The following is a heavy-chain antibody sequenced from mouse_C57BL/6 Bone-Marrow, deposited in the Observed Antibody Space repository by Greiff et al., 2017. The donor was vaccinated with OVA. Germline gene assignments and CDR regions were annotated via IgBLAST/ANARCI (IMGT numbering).Heavy chain of an antibody. CDR1: GFTFSSYA. V-gene: IGHV5-4*01. Sequence: EVQGVESGGGLVKPGGSLKLSCAASGFTFSSYAMSWVRQTPEKRLEWVATISDGGSYTYYPDNVKGRFTISRDNAKNNLYLQMSHLKSEDTAMYYCARYRSHAMDYWGQGTSVTVSS. J-gene: IGHJ4*01. CDR3: ARYRSHAMDY. D-gene: IGHD2-12*01. CDR2: ISDGGSYT.